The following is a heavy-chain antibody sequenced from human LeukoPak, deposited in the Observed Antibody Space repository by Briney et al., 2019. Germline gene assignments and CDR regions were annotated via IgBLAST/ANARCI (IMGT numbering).Heavy chain of an antibody. CDR1: GFSFSTYG. CDR2: VQVDGSYR. D-gene: IGHD6-19*01. Sequence: GGSLRLSCVTSGFSFSTYGMHWVRRAPGKGLEWVALVQVDGSYRYYADSVKGRFTISRDNSRDTLYLKMDSLRAEDTAVYYCARDSGIAVASWDWFDPWGQGTLVTVSS. CDR3: ARDSGIAVASWDWFDP. J-gene: IGHJ5*02. V-gene: IGHV3-30*02.